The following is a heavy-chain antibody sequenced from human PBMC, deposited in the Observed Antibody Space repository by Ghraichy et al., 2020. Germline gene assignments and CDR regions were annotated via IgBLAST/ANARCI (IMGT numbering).Heavy chain of an antibody. V-gene: IGHV4-59*01. Sequence: SETLSLTCTVSGGSISSYYWSWIRQPPGKGLEWIGYIYYSGSTNYNPSLKSRVTISVDTSKNQFSLKLSSVTAADTAMYYCARDQERSSWSNYYYGMDVWGQGTTVTVSS. CDR3: ARDQERSSWSNYYYGMDV. CDR1: GGSISSYY. J-gene: IGHJ6*02. D-gene: IGHD6-13*01. CDR2: IYYSGST.